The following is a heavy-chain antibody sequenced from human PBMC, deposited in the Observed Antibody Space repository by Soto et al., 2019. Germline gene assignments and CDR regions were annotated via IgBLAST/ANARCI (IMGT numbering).Heavy chain of an antibody. CDR3: AAGGLDAFTHDYYAMDD. Sequence: PSETLSLTGTVSAGSISSGSYSWSWIRQHPGKGLDWIGYIYYSGSTYYNRSLKSRVTISVDTSKNQFSLKITSLTAAHTPVDSCAAGGLDAFTHDYYAMDDWSEGTTVSVS. CDR2: IYYSGST. J-gene: IGHJ6*02. CDR1: AGSISSGSYS. D-gene: IGHD2-15*01. V-gene: IGHV4-31*06.